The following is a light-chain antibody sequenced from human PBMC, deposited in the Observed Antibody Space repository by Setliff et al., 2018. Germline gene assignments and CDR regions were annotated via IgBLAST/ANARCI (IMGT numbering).Light chain of an antibody. V-gene: IGLV1-51*01. CDR1: SSNIGNNF. J-gene: IGLJ2*01. Sequence: QSVLTQPPSVSAAPGQKVTISRSGSSSNIGNNFVSWYQQLPGTAPKLLIYDNNKRPSGIPDRFSGSKSATSATLGITGLQTGDEADYYCGTWGSSLSAGVVFGGGTRSPS. CDR3: GTWGSSLSAGVV. CDR2: DNN.